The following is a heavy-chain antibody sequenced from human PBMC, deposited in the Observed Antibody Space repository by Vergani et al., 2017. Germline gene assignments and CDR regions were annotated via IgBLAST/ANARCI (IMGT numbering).Heavy chain of an antibody. CDR3: ARDPGYSSGWYGDY. CDR2: INAGNGNT. J-gene: IGHJ4*02. V-gene: IGHV1-3*01. CDR1: GYTFTSYA. D-gene: IGHD6-19*01. Sequence: QVQLVQSGAEVKKPGASVKVSCKASGYTFTSYAMHWVRQAPGQRLEWMGWINAGNGNTKYSQKFQGRVTITRDTSASTAYMELSSVRSEDTAVYYCARDPGYSSGWYGDYWGQGTLVTVSS.